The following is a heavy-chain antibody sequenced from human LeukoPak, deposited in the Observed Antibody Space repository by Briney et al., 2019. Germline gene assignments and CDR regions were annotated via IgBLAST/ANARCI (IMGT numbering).Heavy chain of an antibody. V-gene: IGHV4-30-4*08. CDR3: ARVYSYGYARINWFDP. CDR2: IYYSGST. J-gene: IGHJ5*02. Sequence: PSETLSLTCTVSGGSISSGDYYWSWIRQPPGKGLEWIGYIYYSGSTYYNPSLKSRVTISVDTSKNQFSLKLSSVTAADTAVYYCARVYSYGYARINWFDPWGQGTLVTVSS. CDR1: GGSISSGDYY. D-gene: IGHD5-18*01.